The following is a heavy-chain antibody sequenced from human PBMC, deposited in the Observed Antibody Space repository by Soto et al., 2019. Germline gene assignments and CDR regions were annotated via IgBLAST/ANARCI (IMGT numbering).Heavy chain of an antibody. CDR3: VRSEATALDY. CDR1: GGSISSGGYY. Sequence: SSETLSLTCTVSGGSISSGGYYWSWIRQHPGKGLEWIGYIYHSGSTYYNPSLKSRVTISVDRSQNLFSLKLASVTAADTAVYYCVRSEATALDYWGQGTLVTVSS. J-gene: IGHJ4*02. V-gene: IGHV4-30-2*01. CDR2: IYHSGST.